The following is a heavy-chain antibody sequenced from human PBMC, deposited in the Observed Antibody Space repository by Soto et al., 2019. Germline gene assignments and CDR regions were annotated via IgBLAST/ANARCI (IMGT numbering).Heavy chain of an antibody. Sequence: EVQLVESGGGLVQPGRSLRLSCAASGFTFDDYAMHWVRQAPGKGLEWVSGINWNSGSIGYADSVKGRFTISRDNAKNSLYLQMNSLRAEDTALYYCAKDRDSRGWYSAFYLWGQGTMVTVSS. CDR1: GFTFDDYA. CDR3: AKDRDSRGWYSAFYL. D-gene: IGHD6-19*01. V-gene: IGHV3-9*01. CDR2: INWNSGSI. J-gene: IGHJ3*01.